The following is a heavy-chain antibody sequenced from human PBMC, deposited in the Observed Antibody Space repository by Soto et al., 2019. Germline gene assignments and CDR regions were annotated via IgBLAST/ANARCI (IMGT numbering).Heavy chain of an antibody. V-gene: IGHV4-31*03. CDR1: GGSISSGGYY. CDR2: IYYSGST. D-gene: IGHD6-19*01. J-gene: IGHJ4*02. Sequence: QVQLQESGPGLVKPSQTLSLTCTVSGGSISSGGYYWSWIRQHPGKGLEWIGYIYYSGSTYYNTSLKSRVTISVDTSKNQFSLKLSSVTAADTAVYYCARDSKAEHYFDYWGQGTLVTVSS. CDR3: ARDSKAEHYFDY.